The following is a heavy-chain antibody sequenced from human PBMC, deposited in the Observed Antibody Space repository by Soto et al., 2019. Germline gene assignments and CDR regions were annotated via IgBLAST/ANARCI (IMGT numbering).Heavy chain of an antibody. CDR2: IYYSGST. CDR1: GGSISSSSYY. D-gene: IGHD3-10*01. J-gene: IGHJ4*02. V-gene: IGHV4-39*01. Sequence: QLQLQESGPGLVKPSETLSLTCTVSGGSISSSSYYWGWIRQPPGKGLEWIGSIYYSGSTYYNPSLKSRVTISVDTSKNQFSLKLSSVTAADTAVYYCARKARLGELLRIFDYWGQGTLVTVSS. CDR3: ARKARLGELLRIFDY.